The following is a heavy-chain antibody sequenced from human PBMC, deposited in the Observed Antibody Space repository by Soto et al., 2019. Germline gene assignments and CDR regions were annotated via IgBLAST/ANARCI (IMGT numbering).Heavy chain of an antibody. V-gene: IGHV4-30-4*02. CDR1: GGSISYEYYH. D-gene: IGHD3-16*01. J-gene: IGHJ6*04. CDR3: DSVYARADTDYYGLDV. Sequence: SETLSLTCTVSGGSISYEYYHWTRIRQSPGKGLEWIGYIHYSGSILYNPSFKSRVTISVDTSKNQFSLQLSSVTAADTAVYSCDSVYARADTDYYGLDVLGNGPTGTVS. CDR2: IHYSGSI.